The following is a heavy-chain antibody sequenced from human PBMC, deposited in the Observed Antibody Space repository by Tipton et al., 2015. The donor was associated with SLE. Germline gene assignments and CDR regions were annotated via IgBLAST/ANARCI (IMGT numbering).Heavy chain of an antibody. CDR3: ARDPDYGAFDI. V-gene: IGHV3-23*01. CDR2: ITDSGVGSGDST. CDR1: GFTFSSHA. D-gene: IGHD4/OR15-4a*01. J-gene: IGHJ3*02. Sequence: GSLRLSCAAPGFTFSSHAMSWVRQAPGKGLEWVSGITDSGVGSGDSTYYADSVKGRFTISRDNSKNTLYLQINSLRAEDTAVYYCARDPDYGAFDIWGQGTMVTVSS.